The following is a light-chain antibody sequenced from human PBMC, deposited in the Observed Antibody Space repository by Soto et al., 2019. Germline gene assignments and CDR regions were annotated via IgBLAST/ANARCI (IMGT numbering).Light chain of an antibody. CDR2: AAS. Sequence: DIQMIQSPATLSASVGDRITITCRASENIFKYVAWYQQTSGSAPNLLIYAASDLESGVPSRFSGSGSGTECSLTIDNLQPNDSATYYCQHYNTRSIAFGGGTKVDVK. CDR1: ENIFKY. V-gene: IGKV1-5*01. J-gene: IGKJ4*01. CDR3: QHYNTRSIA.